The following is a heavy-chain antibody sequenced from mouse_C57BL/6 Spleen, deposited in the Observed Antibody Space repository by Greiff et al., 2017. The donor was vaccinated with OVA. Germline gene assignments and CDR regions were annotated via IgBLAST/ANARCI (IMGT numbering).Heavy chain of an antibody. J-gene: IGHJ2*01. Sequence: EVKLVESGGGLVKPGGSLKLSCAASGFTFSDYGMHWVRQAPEKGLEWVAYISSGSSTIYYADTVKGRFTISRDNAKNTLFLQMTSLRSEDTAMYYCARHRYDYSFDYWGQGTTLTVSS. V-gene: IGHV5-17*01. CDR2: ISSGSSTI. CDR3: ARHRYDYSFDY. D-gene: IGHD2-4*01. CDR1: GFTFSDYG.